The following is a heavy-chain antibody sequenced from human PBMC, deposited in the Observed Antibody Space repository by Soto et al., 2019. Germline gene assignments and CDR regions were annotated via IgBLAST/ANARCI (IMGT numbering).Heavy chain of an antibody. J-gene: IGHJ4*02. V-gene: IGHV4-34*01. CDR2: VHPSGST. Sequence: SETLSLTCAVFSASLGDHYWAWIRQSPDKGLEWIGEVHPSGSTDYNPSLKSRFTLSLDTSKNQFSLKVASVTAADTAVYYCSREHFYTDTSGYHYDGYFDFWGQGTRVTVSS. D-gene: IGHD3-22*01. CDR1: SASLGDHY. CDR3: SREHFYTDTSGYHYDGYFDF.